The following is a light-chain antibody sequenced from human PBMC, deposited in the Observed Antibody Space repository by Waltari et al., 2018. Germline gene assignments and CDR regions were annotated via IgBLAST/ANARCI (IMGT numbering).Light chain of an antibody. CDR1: ILRTYY. J-gene: IGLJ2*01. CDR3: SSRELSGHVV. Sequence: SSDLTQDPAVSVALGQTVRITCQGDILRTYYGNWCRQKPGQPPELVTYGKNNRPSGIPDLFSASSSGNTASLIITGAQAEDEADYYCSSRELSGHVVFGGGTRLTVL. V-gene: IGLV3-19*01. CDR2: GKN.